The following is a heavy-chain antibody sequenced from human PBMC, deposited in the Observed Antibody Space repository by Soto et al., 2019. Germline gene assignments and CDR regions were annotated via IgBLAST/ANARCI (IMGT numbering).Heavy chain of an antibody. V-gene: IGHV5-10-1*01. CDR1: GYSFAGYW. Sequence: ESLKISFKGAGYSFAGYWITWVRQNPGKGLGWMGRIDPSDSQTYYSPSFRGHVTISATKSITTVFLQWSSLRASDTAMYYCARQIYDSDTGPNFQYYFDSWGQGTPVTVSS. CDR2: IDPSDSQT. CDR3: ARQIYDSDTGPNFQYYFDS. J-gene: IGHJ4*02. D-gene: IGHD3-22*01.